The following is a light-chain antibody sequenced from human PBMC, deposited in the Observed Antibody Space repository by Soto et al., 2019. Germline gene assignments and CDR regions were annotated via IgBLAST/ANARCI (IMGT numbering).Light chain of an antibody. J-gene: IGKJ4*01. V-gene: IGKV3-11*01. Sequence: EIFLTQSPATLSLSPGERATLSCRASQSVGSYLAWYQKKPGQAPRLLIYDASNRATGTPDRLVGSGSGPDFTLIISSLEPEDFAVYYCQQRSDWPPASTFGGGTKVEIK. CDR2: DAS. CDR3: QQRSDWPPAST. CDR1: QSVGSY.